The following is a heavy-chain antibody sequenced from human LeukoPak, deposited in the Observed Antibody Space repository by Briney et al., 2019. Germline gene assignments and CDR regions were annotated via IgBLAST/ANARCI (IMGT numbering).Heavy chain of an antibody. CDR1: GFTFSNYY. CDR3: VKGHYDDY. Sequence: AGGSVRLSCVASGFTFSNYYMNWVRQAPGKGLEWVANIKPDGSEKDYVDSVKGRFTISRDNTKNSVFLQMNSLRADDTALYYCVKGHYDDYTGQGTPVTVSS. V-gene: IGHV3-7*01. J-gene: IGHJ4*02. CDR2: IKPDGSEK.